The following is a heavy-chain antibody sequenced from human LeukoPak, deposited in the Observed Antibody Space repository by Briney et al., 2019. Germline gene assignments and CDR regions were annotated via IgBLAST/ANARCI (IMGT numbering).Heavy chain of an antibody. CDR1: GGSISSSSYY. J-gene: IGHJ6*03. CDR2: IYYSGST. V-gene: IGHV4-39*01. D-gene: IGHD3-3*01. CDR3: AREGIDYDFWSGPPAPPGYYMDV. Sequence: PSETLSLTCTVSGGSISSSSYYWGWIRQPPGKGLEWIGSIYYSGSTYYNPSLKSRVTISVDTSKNQFSLKLSSVTAADTAVYYCAREGIDYDFWSGPPAPPGYYMDVWGKGTTVTVSS.